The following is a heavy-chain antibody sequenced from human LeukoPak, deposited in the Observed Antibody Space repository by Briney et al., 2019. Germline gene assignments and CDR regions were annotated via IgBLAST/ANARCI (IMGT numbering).Heavy chain of an antibody. D-gene: IGHD2-2*01. CDR2: INPNSGGT. Sequence: ASVKVSCKASGYTFTGYYMHWVRQAPGQGLEWMGWINPNSGGTNYAQKFQGWVTMTRDTSISTAYMELSRLRSDDTAVYYCARGGGYCSSTSCYPSFDYWGQETLVTVSS. J-gene: IGHJ4*02. V-gene: IGHV1-2*04. CDR1: GYTFTGYY. CDR3: ARGGGYCSSTSCYPSFDY.